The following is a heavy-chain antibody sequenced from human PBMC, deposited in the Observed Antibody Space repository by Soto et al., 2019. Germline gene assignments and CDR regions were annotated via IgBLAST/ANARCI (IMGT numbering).Heavy chain of an antibody. J-gene: IGHJ5*02. V-gene: IGHV3-23*01. CDR2: ISGSGGST. CDR1: GFTFSSYA. CDR3: AKWRVARHIVVVTAIQGVSWFDP. D-gene: IGHD2-21*02. Sequence: PGESLRLSCAASGFTFSSYAMSWVRQAPGKGLEWVSAISGSGGSTYYADSVKGRFTISRDNSKNTLYLQMNSLRAEDTAVYYCAKWRVARHIVVVTAIQGVSWFDPWGK.